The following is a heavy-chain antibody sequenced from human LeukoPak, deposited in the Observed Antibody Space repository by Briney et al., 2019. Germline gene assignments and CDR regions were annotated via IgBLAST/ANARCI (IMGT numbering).Heavy chain of an antibody. Sequence: ASVKVSCKASGYTFTGYYMYWVRQAPGQGLEWMGWINPNSGGTNYAQKFQGRVTMTRDTSISTAYMELSRLRSDDTAVYYCARSEPLVPAARNDYWGQGTLVTVSS. CDR1: GYTFTGYY. D-gene: IGHD2-2*01. CDR2: INPNSGGT. J-gene: IGHJ4*02. CDR3: ARSEPLVPAARNDY. V-gene: IGHV1-2*02.